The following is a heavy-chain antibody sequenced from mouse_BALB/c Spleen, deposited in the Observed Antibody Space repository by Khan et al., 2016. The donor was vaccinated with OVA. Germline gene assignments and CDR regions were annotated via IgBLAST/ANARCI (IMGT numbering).Heavy chain of an antibody. J-gene: IGHJ3*01. V-gene: IGHV1-77*01. CDR2: IYPGSANT. Sequence: QVQLKESGAELARPGASVKLSCKTSGYTFTDFYINWVKQRTGQGLEWIGDIYPGSANTYYNEKFKGKATLTVDKSSSTAYMQLSSLTSEDSAVYFCARSGSGSFCFWGQGTLVTVSA. CDR3: ARSGSGSFCF. D-gene: IGHD2-2*01. CDR1: GYTFTDFY.